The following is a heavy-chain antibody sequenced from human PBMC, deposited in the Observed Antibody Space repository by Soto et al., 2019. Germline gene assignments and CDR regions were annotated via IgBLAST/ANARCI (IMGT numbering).Heavy chain of an antibody. CDR1: GFTFRTHG. CDR2: ISYEGDTD. D-gene: IGHD4-17*01. V-gene: IGHV3-30*18. Sequence: PGGSLRLSCAASGFTFRTHGMHWVRQAPGKGLEWVALISYEGDTDYYADSVKGRFTVSRDNSKDTLSLQMNGLRVEDTAVYYCAKTKQGVTTRFRADFDYWGQGTLVTVSS. J-gene: IGHJ4*02. CDR3: AKTKQGVTTRFRADFDY.